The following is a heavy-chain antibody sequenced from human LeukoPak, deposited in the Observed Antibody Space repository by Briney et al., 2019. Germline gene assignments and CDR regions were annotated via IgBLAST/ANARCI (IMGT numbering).Heavy chain of an antibody. J-gene: IGHJ4*02. CDR1: GYTFADSF. CDR3: ARGPIWPNYYIDY. Sequence: VASVKVSCKASGYTFADSFMHWVRQAPGQGLEWMGWINPDSGATKYALKFQGRVTVTRDMSISTTFMELSSLRSDDTAVYYCARGPIWPNYYIDYWGQGTLVTVSS. CDR2: INPDSGAT. V-gene: IGHV1-2*02. D-gene: IGHD2-8*01.